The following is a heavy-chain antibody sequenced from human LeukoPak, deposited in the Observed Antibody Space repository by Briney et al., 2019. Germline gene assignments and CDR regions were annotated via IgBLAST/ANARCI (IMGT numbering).Heavy chain of an antibody. CDR2: ITGSTGST. CDR3: AKRYSGSSGLYNFDY. CDR1: GFTFSSYA. V-gene: IGHV3-23*01. J-gene: IGHJ4*02. Sequence: PGGSLRLSCAASGFTFSSYAMTWVRQPPGKGLEGVSSITGSTGSTYYADSVKGRFTISRDNSKNTLYLQMSSLRAEDTAVYYCAKRYSGSSGLYNFDYWGQGTLVTVSS. D-gene: IGHD1-26*01.